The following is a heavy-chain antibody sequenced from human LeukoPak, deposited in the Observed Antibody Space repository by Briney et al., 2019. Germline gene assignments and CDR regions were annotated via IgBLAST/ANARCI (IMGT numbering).Heavy chain of an antibody. CDR1: GGTFSSYA. CDR2: IIPIFGTA. Sequence: ASVKVSCKASGGTFSSYAISWVRQAPGQGLEWMGGIIPIFGTANYAQEFQGRVTITADESTSTAYMKLSSLRSEDTAVYYCARDYCSGGSCYSSGDYYYGMDVWGQGTTVTVSS. CDR3: ARDYCSGGSCYSSGDYYYGMDV. D-gene: IGHD2-15*01. V-gene: IGHV1-69*13. J-gene: IGHJ6*02.